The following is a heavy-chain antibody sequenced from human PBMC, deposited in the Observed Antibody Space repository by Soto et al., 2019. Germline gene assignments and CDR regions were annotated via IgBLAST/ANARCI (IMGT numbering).Heavy chain of an antibody. D-gene: IGHD5-12*01. CDR1: GFSFTSAW. Sequence: EVQLVESGGGLVKPGGSLRLSCAASGFSFTSAWMNWVRQIPGKGLEWVGRIKTNIDGGATDYSAPVKGRFTISRDDSKDTVYLQMPSLKTEATAVYYCTPGRGGSAYVPGAYWGQGALVTVSS. CDR2: IKTNIDGGAT. V-gene: IGHV3-15*07. CDR3: TPGRGGSAYVPGAY. J-gene: IGHJ4*02.